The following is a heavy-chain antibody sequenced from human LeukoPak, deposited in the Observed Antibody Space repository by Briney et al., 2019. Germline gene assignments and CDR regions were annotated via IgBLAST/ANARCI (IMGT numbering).Heavy chain of an antibody. D-gene: IGHD5-18*01. Sequence: PGGSLRLSCVASGFTSGKYWMSWVREAPGKGLECVANIKLDESEKNYVDSVKGRFTISRDNTKNSLYLQMNSLRAEDTAVYYCARDIHRGAMVVDVYYWGQGTLVTVSS. CDR2: IKLDESEK. V-gene: IGHV3-7*03. CDR3: ARDIHRGAMVVDVYY. CDR1: GFTSGKYW. J-gene: IGHJ4*02.